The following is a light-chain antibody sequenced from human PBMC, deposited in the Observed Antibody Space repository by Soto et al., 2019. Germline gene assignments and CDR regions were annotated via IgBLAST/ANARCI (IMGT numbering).Light chain of an antibody. Sequence: EIVMTQSPATPSVSPGGSATLSCRASQHVSSNLAWYRQKPGQPPTLLIYRASTRATGIPATFSGSGSGTEFTLTISSLQSEDFAVYYCQQYNKWPYTFGQGTKLEI. J-gene: IGKJ2*01. CDR2: RAS. CDR1: QHVSSN. V-gene: IGKV3-15*01. CDR3: QQYNKWPYT.